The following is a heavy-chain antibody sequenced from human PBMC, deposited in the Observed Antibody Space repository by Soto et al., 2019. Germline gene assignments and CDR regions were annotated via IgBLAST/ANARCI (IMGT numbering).Heavy chain of an antibody. V-gene: IGHV6-1*01. Sequence: SQTLSLTCAISGDSVSANSAAWNWIRQSPSRGLEWLGRTYYRSKWNYDYAESVKSRVTITPDTSNNQFSLQLNSVTPEDTAVYYCARKPLAPLALCGMDVWGQGTMVTVYS. CDR2: TYYRSKWNY. D-gene: IGHD6-6*01. J-gene: IGHJ6*02. CDR3: ARKPLAPLALCGMDV. CDR1: GDSVSANSAA.